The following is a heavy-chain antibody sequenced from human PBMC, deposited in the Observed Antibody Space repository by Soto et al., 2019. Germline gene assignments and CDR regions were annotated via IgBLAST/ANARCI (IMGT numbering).Heavy chain of an antibody. D-gene: IGHD2-15*01. Sequence: QVQLQQWGAGLLKPSETLSLTCAVYGGSFSGYYWSWIRQPPGKGLEWIGEINHSGSTNYNPSLKSRVTISVDTSKNQFSLKLSSVTAADTAVYYCAKRATTVPTPGNYFDCWGQGTLVTVSS. CDR3: AKRATTVPTPGNYFDC. CDR1: GGSFSGYY. V-gene: IGHV4-34*01. J-gene: IGHJ4*02. CDR2: INHSGST.